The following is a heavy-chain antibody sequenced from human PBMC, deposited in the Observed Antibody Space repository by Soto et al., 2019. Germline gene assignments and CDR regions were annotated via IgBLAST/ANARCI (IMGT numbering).Heavy chain of an antibody. Sequence: ASVKVSCKASGGTFSSYAISWVRQAPGQGLEWMGGIIPIFGTANYAQKFQGRVTITADKSTSTAYMELSSLRSEDTAVYYCALGGYSGYDFSYYYYYMDVWGKGTTVTVSS. D-gene: IGHD5-12*01. CDR2: IIPIFGTA. CDR1: GGTFSSYA. J-gene: IGHJ6*03. V-gene: IGHV1-69*06. CDR3: ALGGYSGYDFSYYYYYMDV.